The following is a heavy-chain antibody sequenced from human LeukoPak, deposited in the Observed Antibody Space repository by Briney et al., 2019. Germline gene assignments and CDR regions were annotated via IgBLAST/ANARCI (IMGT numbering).Heavy chain of an antibody. Sequence: ASVSVSCKASGYTFTGYYMHWVRQAPGQGLEWMGWINPNSGGTNYAQKFQGWVTMTRDTSISTAYMELSRLRSDDTAVYYCARVGSSSWYPFDYWGQGTLVTVSS. CDR1: GYTFTGYY. CDR3: ARVGSSSWYPFDY. D-gene: IGHD6-13*01. V-gene: IGHV1-2*04. CDR2: INPNSGGT. J-gene: IGHJ4*02.